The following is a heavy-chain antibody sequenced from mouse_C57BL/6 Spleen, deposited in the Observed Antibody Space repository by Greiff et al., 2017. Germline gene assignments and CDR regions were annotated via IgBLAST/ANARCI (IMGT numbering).Heavy chain of an antibody. V-gene: IGHV1-52*01. CDR3: ARYSYYAMDY. CDR2: IYPSDSET. Sequence: QVQLQQPGAELVRPGSSVKLSCKASGYTFTSYWMHWVKQRPIQGLEWIGNIYPSDSETHYNQKFKDKATLTVDKSSSTAYMQLSNLTSEDSAVYCCARYSYYAMDYWGQGTSVTVSS. CDR1: GYTFTSYW. J-gene: IGHJ4*01.